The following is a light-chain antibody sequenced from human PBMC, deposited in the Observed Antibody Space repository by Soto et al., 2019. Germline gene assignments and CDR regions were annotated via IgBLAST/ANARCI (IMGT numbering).Light chain of an antibody. Sequence: ETLMTQSPATLSVSPGERATLSCRASQSVNNNLAWYQQKLGQAPRVLIYGASTRATGIPARFTGSGSGTEFILTITSLQSEDSAVYYCQQYGSSRTFGQGTKVEIK. CDR1: QSVNNN. V-gene: IGKV3-15*01. J-gene: IGKJ1*01. CDR3: QQYGSSRT. CDR2: GAS.